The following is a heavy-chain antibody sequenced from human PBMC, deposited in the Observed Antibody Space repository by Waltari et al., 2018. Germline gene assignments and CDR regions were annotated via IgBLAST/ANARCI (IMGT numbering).Heavy chain of an antibody. D-gene: IGHD2-15*01. CDR3: ARYCSGGSCPGY. CDR2: IYYSGST. Sequence: QLQLQESGPGLVKPSETLSLTCTVSGGSISSSRYYWGWIRQPPGKGLEWIGSIYYSGSTYYNPSLKSRVTISVDTSKNQFSLKLSSVTAADTAVYYCARYCSGGSCPGYWGQGTLVTVSS. CDR1: GGSISSSRYY. J-gene: IGHJ4*02. V-gene: IGHV4-39*07.